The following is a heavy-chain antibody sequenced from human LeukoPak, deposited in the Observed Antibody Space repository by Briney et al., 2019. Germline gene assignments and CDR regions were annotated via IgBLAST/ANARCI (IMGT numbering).Heavy chain of an antibody. CDR3: ARGSVVGGRDAFDI. D-gene: IGHD1-26*01. CDR2: ISYDGSHE. Sequence: GRSLRLSCAASAFTFSSYAIHWVRPAPGKGLEWEAVISYDGSHEYYGDSVKGRFTISRDNFKNTLYLQMNSLRAEHTAVYYCARGSVVGGRDAFDIWGQGTMVTVSS. J-gene: IGHJ3*02. V-gene: IGHV3-30-3*01. CDR1: AFTFSSYA.